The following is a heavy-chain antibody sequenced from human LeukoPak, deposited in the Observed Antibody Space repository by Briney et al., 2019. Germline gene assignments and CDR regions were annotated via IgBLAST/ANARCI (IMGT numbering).Heavy chain of an antibody. J-gene: IGHJ6*04. V-gene: IGHV3-23*01. Sequence: GGSLRLSCATSGFTFSSYAMSWVRQAPGKGLEWVSRISGSGSTTYYADSVKGRFTISRDKSKKTLYLQMNSLRAEDTAVYYCAKDPPYCSYSSCLRMDIWGKGITVTVSS. D-gene: IGHD2-15*01. CDR2: ISGSGSTT. CDR3: AKDPPYCSYSSCLRMDI. CDR1: GFTFSSYA.